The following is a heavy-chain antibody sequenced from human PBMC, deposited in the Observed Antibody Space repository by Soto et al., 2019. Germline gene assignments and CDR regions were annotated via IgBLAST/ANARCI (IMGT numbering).Heavy chain of an antibody. V-gene: IGHV1-18*04. CDR3: ARHRLNYYKNTVNTSSAF. D-gene: IGHD3-22*01. Sequence: ASVKDSCKASGYSYTSYGISWVRQAPGQGPEWMGWISGHNGNTNHPQSLQGRVTITTDTSRNTAYMELRSLRSDDTAVYYCARHRLNYYKNTVNTSSAFGGKGTLVPGFS. CDR2: ISGHNGNT. J-gene: IGHJ4*02. CDR1: GYSYTSYG.